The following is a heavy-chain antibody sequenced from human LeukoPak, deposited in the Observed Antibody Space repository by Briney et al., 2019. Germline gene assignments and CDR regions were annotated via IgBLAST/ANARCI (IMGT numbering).Heavy chain of an antibody. CDR3: ARRNSAGPYYYYYYGMDV. CDR2: IYYSGST. CDR1: GGSISSYY. J-gene: IGHJ6*02. V-gene: IGHV4-59*08. D-gene: IGHD2/OR15-2a*01. Sequence: SETLSLTCTVSGGSISSYYWSWIRQPPGKGLEWIGYIYYSGSTNYNPSLKSRVTISVDTSKNQFSLKLSSVTAADTAVYYCARRNSAGPYYYYYYGMDVWGQGTTVTVSS.